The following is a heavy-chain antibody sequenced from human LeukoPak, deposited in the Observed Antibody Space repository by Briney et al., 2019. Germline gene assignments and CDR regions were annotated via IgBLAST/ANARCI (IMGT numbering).Heavy chain of an antibody. CDR3: ARGIAAAAVTKFDY. D-gene: IGHD6-13*01. CDR1: GYSFTNYW. Sequence: GESLKISCKGSGYSFTNYWIGWVRQMPGKGLEWMGIIYPGDFDTRYSPSFQGQVTISADKSINTAYLQWSSLKASDTATYYCARGIAAAAVTKFDYWGQGTLVTVSS. CDR2: IYPGDFDT. V-gene: IGHV5-51*01. J-gene: IGHJ4*02.